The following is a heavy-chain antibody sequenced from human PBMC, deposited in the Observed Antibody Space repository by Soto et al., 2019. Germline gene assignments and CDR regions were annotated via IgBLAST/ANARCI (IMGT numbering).Heavy chain of an antibody. V-gene: IGHV1-69*13. J-gene: IGHJ4*02. CDR2: IIPIFGTA. D-gene: IGHD5-12*01. CDR3: ARGVHGGYDEPGLDY. Sequence: ASVKVSCKASGGAFSSYAISWVRQAPGQGLEWMGGIIPIFGTANYAQKVQGRVTITADESTSTAYMELSSLRSEDTAVYYCARGVHGGYDEPGLDYWGQGTLVTVSS. CDR1: GGAFSSYA.